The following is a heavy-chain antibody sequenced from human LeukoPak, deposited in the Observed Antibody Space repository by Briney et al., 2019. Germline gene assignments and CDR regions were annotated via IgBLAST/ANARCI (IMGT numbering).Heavy chain of an antibody. CDR2: VYYGETT. V-gene: IGHV4-39*01. Sequence: ASAALSLTCTVSGGSISSTTYYWAWIRQPPGMWLEWIVSVYYGETTYYNPSLESRVTISVDTSKNQFSLRLNSVTAADTAVYYCARHEASYFYYYMDVWGAGTTVIVSS. CDR1: GGSISSTTYY. J-gene: IGHJ6*03. CDR3: ARHEASYFYYYMDV.